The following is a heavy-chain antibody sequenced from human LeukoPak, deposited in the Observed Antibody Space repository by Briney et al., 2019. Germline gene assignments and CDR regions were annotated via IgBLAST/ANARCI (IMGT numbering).Heavy chain of an antibody. CDR2: IQYDGSNE. CDR1: GFTFRSYG. CDR3: ARFSSLEELSLFRY. J-gene: IGHJ4*02. D-gene: IGHD3-16*02. Sequence: GGSLRLSCAASGFTFRSYGMHWVRQAPGKGLEWVAYIQYDGSNEQYAHSVKGRFRISRDSSKNILYLQMDSLRAEDTAVYYCARFSSLEELSLFRYWGQGTLVTVSS. V-gene: IGHV3-30*12.